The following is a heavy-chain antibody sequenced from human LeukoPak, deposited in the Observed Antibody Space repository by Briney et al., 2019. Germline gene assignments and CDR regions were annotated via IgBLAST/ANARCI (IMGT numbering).Heavy chain of an antibody. CDR1: GFTFSSNY. CDR2: IYGGGST. CDR3: ARVLKYEYSERYFDL. V-gene: IGHV3-53*01. J-gene: IGHJ2*01. Sequence: GGSLRLSCAASGFTFSSNYMSWVRQAPGKGLEWVSVIYGGGSTYYSDSVKGRFTISRDNAKNSLYLQVNSLRAEDTAVYYRARVLKYEYSERYFDLWGRGTLVTVSS. D-gene: IGHD3-16*01.